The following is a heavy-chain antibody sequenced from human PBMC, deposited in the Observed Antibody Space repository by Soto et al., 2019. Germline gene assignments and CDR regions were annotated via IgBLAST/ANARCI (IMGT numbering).Heavy chain of an antibody. CDR2: IKQDGSEK. J-gene: IGHJ4*02. CDR1: GFTFSSYW. Sequence: PGGSLRLSCAASGFTFSSYWMSWVRQAPGKGLEWVANIKQDGSEKYYVDSVKGRFTISRDNAKNSLYLQMNSLRAEDTAVYYCARDYCGGDCYIYYFDYWGQGTQVTVSS. D-gene: IGHD2-21*01. V-gene: IGHV3-7*01. CDR3: ARDYCGGDCYIYYFDY.